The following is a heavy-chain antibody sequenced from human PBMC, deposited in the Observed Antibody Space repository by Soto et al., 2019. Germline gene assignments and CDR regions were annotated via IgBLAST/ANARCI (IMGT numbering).Heavy chain of an antibody. CDR3: AHRRGGYNWDDAQFDY. Sequence: QITLKESGPTLVKPTQTLTLTCTFSGFSLSTTGVGVGWIRQPPGKAPEWLALNYWDDDNRYSPSLKSRLTATKATSRNQVVPTITNMAPLATATYYCAHRRGGYNWDDAQFDYWGQGTLVTVSS. J-gene: IGHJ4*02. V-gene: IGHV2-5*02. CDR1: GFSLSTTGVG. CDR2: NYWDDDN. D-gene: IGHD1-20*01.